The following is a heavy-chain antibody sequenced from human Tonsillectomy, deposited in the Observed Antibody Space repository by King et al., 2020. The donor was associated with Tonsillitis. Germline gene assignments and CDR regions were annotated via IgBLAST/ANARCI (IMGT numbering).Heavy chain of an antibody. CDR2: ITWNSGSL. J-gene: IGHJ4*02. CDR3: ARDASPSRFGELLLFDY. D-gene: IGHD3-10*01. CDR1: GFTFGDYG. Sequence: DVQLVESGGGLVQPGRSLRLSCAASGFTFGDYGMHWVRQAPGKGLEWVSGITWNSGSLGYADSVKGRFTISRDDAKNSLYLQMNSLRADDTALYYCARDASPSRFGELLLFDYWGQGALVTVSS. V-gene: IGHV3-9*01.